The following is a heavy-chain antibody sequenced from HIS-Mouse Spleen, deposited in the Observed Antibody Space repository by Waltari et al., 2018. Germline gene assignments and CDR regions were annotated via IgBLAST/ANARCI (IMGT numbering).Heavy chain of an antibody. CDR1: GFTFSRYA. D-gene: IGHD2-15*01. CDR2: ISGSGGST. V-gene: IGHV3-23*01. Sequence: EVQLLESGGGLVQPGGSLRLSCAASGFTFSRYAMSWVRQAPGKGLGWVSAISGSGGSTYYADSVKGRFTISRDNSKNTLYLKMNSLRAEDTAVYYCAKASVRYCSGGSCYPRALSNWFDYWGQGTLVTVSS. J-gene: IGHJ4*02. CDR3: AKASVRYCSGGSCYPRALSNWFDY.